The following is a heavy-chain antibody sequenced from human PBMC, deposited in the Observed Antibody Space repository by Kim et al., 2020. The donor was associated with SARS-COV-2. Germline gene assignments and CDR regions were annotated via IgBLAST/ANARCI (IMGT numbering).Heavy chain of an antibody. V-gene: IGHV1-69*04. D-gene: IGHD2-15*01. CDR2: A. J-gene: IGHJ4*02. CDR3: AREARGGYLDY. Sequence: ANYAKQCQGRVPITADKSTSTAYMELSSLRSEDTAVYYCAREARGGYLDYWGQGTLVTVSS.